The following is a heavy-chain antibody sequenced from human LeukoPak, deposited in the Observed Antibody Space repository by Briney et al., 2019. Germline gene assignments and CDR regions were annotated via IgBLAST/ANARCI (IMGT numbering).Heavy chain of an antibody. CDR2: ISTSGGSS. V-gene: IGHV3-23*01. CDR1: GFTFSSYA. D-gene: IGHD3-22*01. J-gene: IGHJ4*02. Sequence: GGSLRLSCAASGFTFSSYAVSWVRQAPGKGLEWVSGISTSGGSSSYADSVKGRFTISRDNPRNTLYMQMNSLRAEGTALYYCAIMHPYYDGSGYWVQWGQGTLVTVSS. CDR3: AIMHPYYDGSGYWVQ.